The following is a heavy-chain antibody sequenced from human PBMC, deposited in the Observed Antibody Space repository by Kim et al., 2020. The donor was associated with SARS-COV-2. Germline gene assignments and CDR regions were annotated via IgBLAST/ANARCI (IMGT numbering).Heavy chain of an antibody. D-gene: IGHD6-19*01. V-gene: IGHV4-59*09. J-gene: IGHJ6*02. CDR3: ARGKAVAGTRMDV. Sequence: YNPSLQSGVTISVDTSKNQFSLKLSSVTAADTAVYYCARGKAVAGTRMDVWGQGTTVTVSS.